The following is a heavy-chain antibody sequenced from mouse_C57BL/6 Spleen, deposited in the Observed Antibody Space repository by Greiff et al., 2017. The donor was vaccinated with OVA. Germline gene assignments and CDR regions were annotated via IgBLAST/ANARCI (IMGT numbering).Heavy chain of an antibody. CDR1: GYTFTDYN. Sequence: VQLKESGPELVKPGASVKMSCKASGYTFTDYNMHWVKQSHGKSLEWIGYINPNNGGTSYNQKFKGKATLTVNKSSSTAYMELRSLTSEDSAVYYCARELLRWYFDVWGTGTTVTVSS. CDR3: ARELLRWYFDV. J-gene: IGHJ1*03. CDR2: INPNNGGT. V-gene: IGHV1-22*01. D-gene: IGHD1-1*01.